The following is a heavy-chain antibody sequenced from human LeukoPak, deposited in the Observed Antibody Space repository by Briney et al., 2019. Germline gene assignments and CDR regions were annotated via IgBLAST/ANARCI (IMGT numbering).Heavy chain of an antibody. CDR3: AKIGEYGDYFDY. V-gene: IGHV3-23*01. Sequence: PGGSLRLSCAASGFTFSSYAMSWVRQAPGKGLEWVSAISGSGGSTYYADSVKGRFTISRDNSKNTLYLQMNSLGAEDTAVYYCAKIGEYGDYFDYWGQGTLVTVSS. D-gene: IGHD4-17*01. J-gene: IGHJ4*02. CDR2: ISGSGGST. CDR1: GFTFSSYA.